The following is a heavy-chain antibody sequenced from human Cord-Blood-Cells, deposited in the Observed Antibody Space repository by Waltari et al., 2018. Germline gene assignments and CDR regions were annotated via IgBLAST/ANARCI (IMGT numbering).Heavy chain of an antibody. D-gene: IGHD3-3*01. Sequence: QLQLQESGPGLVKPSETLSLTCTVSGGSISSSSYYWGWIRQPPGKGLEWIGSIYYSGSTYTNPSLKSRVTISVDTSKNQFSLKLSSVTAADTAVYYCARHDYDFWSGYYPHYYYYGMDVWGQGTTVTVSS. V-gene: IGHV4-39*01. CDR1: GGSISSSSYY. CDR3: ARHDYDFWSGYYPHYYYYGMDV. CDR2: IYYSGST. J-gene: IGHJ6*02.